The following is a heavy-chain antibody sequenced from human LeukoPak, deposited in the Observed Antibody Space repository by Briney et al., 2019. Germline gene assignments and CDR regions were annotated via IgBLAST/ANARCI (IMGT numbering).Heavy chain of an antibody. V-gene: IGHV4-4*02. CDR3: AREVGDCSSTSCYDGMDV. Sequence: SGTLSLTCAVSGGSISSSNWWSGVRPPPGKGGEGIGEIYHSGSTNYNPSVKRRVTISGDKSKNQVSLNLSYVTAADTAVYYCAREVGDCSSTSCYDGMDVWGKGTTVTVSS. CDR1: GGSISSSNW. D-gene: IGHD2-2*01. J-gene: IGHJ6*04. CDR2: IYHSGST.